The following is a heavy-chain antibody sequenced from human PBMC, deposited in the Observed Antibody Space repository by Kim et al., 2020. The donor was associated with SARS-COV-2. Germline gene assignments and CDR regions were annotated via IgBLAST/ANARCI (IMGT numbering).Heavy chain of an antibody. V-gene: IGHV3-53*01. Sequence: GGSLRLSCAASGFTVSSNYMSWVRQAPGKGLEWVSVIYSGGSTYYADSVKGRFTISRDNSKNTLYLQMNSLRAEDTAVYYCAREKEDYYDAPYGMDVWGQGTTVTVSS. J-gene: IGHJ6*02. CDR2: IYSGGST. CDR1: GFTVSSNY. CDR3: AREKEDYYDAPYGMDV. D-gene: IGHD3-22*01.